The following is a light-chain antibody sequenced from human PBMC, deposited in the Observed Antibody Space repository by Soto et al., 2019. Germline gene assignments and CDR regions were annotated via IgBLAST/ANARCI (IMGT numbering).Light chain of an antibody. J-gene: IGKJ2*01. CDR1: QSVSSN. CDR3: QQYNNWPPYT. V-gene: IGKV3-15*01. CDR2: GAS. Sequence: EIVMTQSPATLSVSPGERATLSCRASQSVSSNLAWYQQKPGQAPRLLIYGASTRATGITARFSGSGSGTAVTLTISSLQSEDFAVYYCQQYNNWPPYTFGQGTKLEIK.